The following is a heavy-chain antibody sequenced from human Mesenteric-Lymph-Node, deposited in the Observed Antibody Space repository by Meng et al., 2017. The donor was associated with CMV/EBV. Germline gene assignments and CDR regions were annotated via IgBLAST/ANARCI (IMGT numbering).Heavy chain of an antibody. J-gene: IGHJ4*02. V-gene: IGHV3-21*01. CDR3: AKDRGISWNDAFAY. CDR2: ISNSSSYI. D-gene: IGHD1-1*01. CDR1: GFTFSSYS. Sequence: GGSLRLSCAASGFTFSSYSMNWVRQAPGKGLEWVSSISNSSSYIYYADSVKGRFTISRDNAKNSLYLQMDSLRAEDTAVYYCAKDRGISWNDAFAYWGQGTLVTVSS.